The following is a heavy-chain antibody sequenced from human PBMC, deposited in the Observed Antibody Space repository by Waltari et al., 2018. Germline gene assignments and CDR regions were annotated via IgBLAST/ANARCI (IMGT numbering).Heavy chain of an antibody. J-gene: IGHJ4*02. D-gene: IGHD2-15*01. Sequence: QVQLVESGGGVVQPGRSLRLSCAASGFTFSSYGMHLVRQAPGQGLEWVAVIWYDGSNKYYADSVKGRFTISRDNSKNTLYLQMNSLRAEDTAVYYCAKDHAGYCSGGSCALLGYWGQGTLVTVSS. CDR3: AKDHAGYCSGGSCALLGY. CDR2: IWYDGSNK. CDR1: GFTFSSYG. V-gene: IGHV3-33*06.